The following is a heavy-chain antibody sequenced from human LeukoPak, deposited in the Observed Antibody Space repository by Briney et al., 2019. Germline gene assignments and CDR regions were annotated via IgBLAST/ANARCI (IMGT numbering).Heavy chain of an antibody. Sequence: GGSLRLSCAASALTFSSYAMSSVRQAPGKGLEWVSAISGSGDSTSYADSVKGRFTISRDNSKNTLYLQMNSLRTGGTRVYNCAKDLSADDLGNYFAYWGEGTLVTVSS. D-gene: IGHD5-12*01. CDR1: ALTFSSYA. CDR3: AKDLSADDLGNYFAY. CDR2: ISGSGDST. V-gene: IGHV3-23*01. J-gene: IGHJ4*02.